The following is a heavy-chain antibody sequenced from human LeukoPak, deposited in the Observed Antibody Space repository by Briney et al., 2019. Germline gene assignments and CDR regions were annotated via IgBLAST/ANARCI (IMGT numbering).Heavy chain of an antibody. CDR2: IRYDGSNK. CDR1: GFTFSNAW. CDR3: AKAPKRGYSGYDPLGPFDY. V-gene: IGHV3-30*02. D-gene: IGHD5-12*01. J-gene: IGHJ4*02. Sequence: GRSLRLSCAASGFTFSNAWMSWVRQAPGKGLEGVAFIRYDGSNKYYEDSVKGRFTISRDNSKNTLYLQMNSLRAEDTAVYYCAKAPKRGYSGYDPLGPFDYWGQGTLVTVSS.